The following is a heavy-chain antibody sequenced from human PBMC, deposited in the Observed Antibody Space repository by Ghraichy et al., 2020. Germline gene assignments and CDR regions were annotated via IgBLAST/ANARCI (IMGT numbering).Heavy chain of an antibody. J-gene: IGHJ6*02. CDR2: IYYSGST. D-gene: IGHD3-3*01. V-gene: IGHV4-59*01. CDR3: ARAAWSGYYSYYYYYGMDV. Sequence: SQTLSLTCTVSGGSISSYYWSWIRQPPGKGLEWIGYIYYSGSTNYNPSLKSRVTISVDTSKNQFSLKLSSVTAADTAVYYCARAAWSGYYSYYYYYGMDVWGQGTTVTVSS. CDR1: GGSISSYY.